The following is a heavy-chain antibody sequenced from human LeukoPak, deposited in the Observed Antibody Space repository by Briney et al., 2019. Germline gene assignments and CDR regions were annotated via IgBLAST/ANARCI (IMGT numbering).Heavy chain of an antibody. D-gene: IGHD5-24*01. CDR3: AKSGYNRFDY. J-gene: IGHJ4*02. CDR1: GFTFSSYA. Sequence: PGGSLRLSCAASGFTFSSYAMHWVRQAPGKGLEWVAVISYDGSNKYYADSVKGRFTISRDNSKNTLYLQMNSLRAEDTAVYYCAKSGYNRFDYWGQGTLVSVSS. V-gene: IGHV3-30*04. CDR2: ISYDGSNK.